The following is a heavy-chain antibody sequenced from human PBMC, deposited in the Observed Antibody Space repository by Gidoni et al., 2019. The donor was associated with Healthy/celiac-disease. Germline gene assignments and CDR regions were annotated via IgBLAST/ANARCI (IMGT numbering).Heavy chain of an antibody. J-gene: IGHJ4*02. Sequence: EVQLVESGGGLVKPGGSLRLSCAAYGFTFSSYSMNWVREAPGKGLAWVSSISSSSSYIYYADSVKGRFTISRDNAKNSLYLQMNSLRAEDTAVYYCAREGFGMATINSYFDYWGQGTLVTVSS. CDR3: AREGFGMATINSYFDY. V-gene: IGHV3-21*01. CDR2: ISSSSSYI. CDR1: GFTFSSYS. D-gene: IGHD5-12*01.